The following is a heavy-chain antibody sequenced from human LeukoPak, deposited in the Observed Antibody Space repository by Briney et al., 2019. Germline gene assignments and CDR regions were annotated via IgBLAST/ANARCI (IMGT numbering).Heavy chain of an antibody. Sequence: GGSLRLSCAASGFTFSSYSMNWVRQAPGKGLEWVSSISSSSSYIYYADSVKGRFTISRDNAKNSLYLQMNSLRAEDTALYYCAKDKVTMVRGVFDYWGQGTLVTVSS. V-gene: IGHV3-21*04. CDR1: GFTFSSYS. J-gene: IGHJ4*02. CDR2: ISSSSSYI. D-gene: IGHD3-10*01. CDR3: AKDKVTMVRGVFDY.